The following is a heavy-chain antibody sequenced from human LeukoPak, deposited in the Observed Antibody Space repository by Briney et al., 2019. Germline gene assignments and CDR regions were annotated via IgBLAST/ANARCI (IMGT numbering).Heavy chain of an antibody. CDR1: GFTFSNYG. CDR2: IRYDGNNK. CDR3: VKDNPLDY. Sequence: QAGGSLRLSCGASGFTFSNYGMLWVRRAPGKGLEWVAFIRYDGNNKLYADSMKGRFTISRDNSKNTLYLHINSLRAEDTAVYYCVKDNPLDYWGQGTLVIVSS. D-gene: IGHD1-14*01. V-gene: IGHV3-30*02. J-gene: IGHJ4*02.